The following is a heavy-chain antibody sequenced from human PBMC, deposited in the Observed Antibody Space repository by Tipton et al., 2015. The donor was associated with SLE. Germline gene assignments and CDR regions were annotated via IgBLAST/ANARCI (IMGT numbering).Heavy chain of an antibody. CDR2: VHSSGRT. D-gene: IGHD3-16*01. J-gene: IGHJ4*02. CDR1: GGFISNYY. V-gene: IGHV4-4*07. CDR3: ARTDGGGATFFDQ. Sequence: GLVKPSETLSLTCTVSGGFISNYYWSWIRQPAGKGLEWIGRVHSSGRTHYDPSLNSRVTVSVDTSKSQISLKLTSVIAADTAVYYCARTDGGGATFFDQWGQGTLVTVSS.